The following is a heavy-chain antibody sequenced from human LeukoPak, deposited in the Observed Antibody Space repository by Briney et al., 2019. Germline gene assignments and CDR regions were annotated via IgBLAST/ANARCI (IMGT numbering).Heavy chain of an antibody. CDR3: ARAPSRDDAFDI. CDR2: IYYSGST. J-gene: IGHJ3*02. V-gene: IGHV4-31*03. Sequence: SETLSLTCTVSGGSIGSGGYYWSWIRQHPGKGLEWIGYIYYSGSTYYNPSLKSRVTISVDTSKNQFSPKLSSVTAADTAVYYCARAPSRDDAFDIWGQGTMVTVSS. CDR1: GGSIGSGGYY.